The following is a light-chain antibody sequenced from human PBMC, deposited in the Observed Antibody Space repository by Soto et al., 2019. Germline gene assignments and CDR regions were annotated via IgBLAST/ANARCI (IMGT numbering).Light chain of an antibody. CDR1: QSVSSN. Sequence: EIVMTQSPATLSVSPGERATLSCRASQSVSSNLAWDQQKPGQAPRLLIYGASTRATGIPARFSGSGSGTEFTLTISSLQSEDFAVYYCQQYNNLPPWTGGQGTKVEIK. J-gene: IGKJ1*01. V-gene: IGKV3-15*01. CDR2: GAS. CDR3: QQYNNLPPWT.